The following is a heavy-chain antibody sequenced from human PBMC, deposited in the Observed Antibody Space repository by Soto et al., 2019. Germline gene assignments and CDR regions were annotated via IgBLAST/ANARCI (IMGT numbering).Heavy chain of an antibody. CDR1: GYTFTSYG. V-gene: IGHV1-18*04. CDR2: ISAYNGNT. J-gene: IGHJ6*02. CDR3: ARALGYDPARRLFCYYYGMDV. Sequence: ASVKVSCKASGYTFTSYGISWVRQAPGQGLEWMGWISAYNGNTNYAQKLQGRVTMTTDTSTSTAYMELRSLRSDDTAVYYCARALGYDPARRLFCYYYGMDVWGQGTRVTVSS. D-gene: IGHD3-22*01.